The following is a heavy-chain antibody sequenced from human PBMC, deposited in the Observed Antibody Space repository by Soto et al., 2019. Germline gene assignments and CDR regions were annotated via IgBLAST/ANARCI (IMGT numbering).Heavy chain of an antibody. CDR2: INAGNGNT. CDR1: GYTFTSYA. Sequence: ASVKVSCQASGYTFTSYAVHWVRQAPGQRLEWMGWINAGNGNTRYSQKFQGRVTITRDTSASTAYMELSSLRSEDTAVYYCARGKRGDYVDYWGQGTLVTVSS. CDR3: ARGKRGDYVDY. J-gene: IGHJ4*02. V-gene: IGHV1-3*01.